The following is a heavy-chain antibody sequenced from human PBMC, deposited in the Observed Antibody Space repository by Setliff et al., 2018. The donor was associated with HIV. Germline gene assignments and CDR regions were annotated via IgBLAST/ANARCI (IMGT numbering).Heavy chain of an antibody. V-gene: IGHV4-61*09. CDR3: ARDRPPSTVDMLGAFDR. Sequence: PSETLSLTCTVSGGSISSGSYYWSWIRQPAGKGLEWIGHIYTSGSTNYNPSLKSRVTLSVDTSKNQLSLKLSSLTAADTAVYYCARDRPPSTVDMLGAFDRWGQGTMVTVSS. J-gene: IGHJ3*02. CDR1: GGSISSGSYY. CDR2: IYTSGST. D-gene: IGHD4-17*01.